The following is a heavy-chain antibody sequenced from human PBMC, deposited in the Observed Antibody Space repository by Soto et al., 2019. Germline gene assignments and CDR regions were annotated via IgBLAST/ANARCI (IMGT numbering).Heavy chain of an antibody. Sequence: SETLSVTCTVSGGPITSNYWNWIRQPPGKGLEWIGYGYYTGSTLYSPSLKSRVIMSVDTSKNQFSLILTSVTAADTAVYYCARWAESHRAFDIWGQGTMVTVSS. CDR2: GYYTGST. J-gene: IGHJ3*02. CDR1: GGPITSNY. CDR3: ARWAESHRAFDI. V-gene: IGHV4-59*08.